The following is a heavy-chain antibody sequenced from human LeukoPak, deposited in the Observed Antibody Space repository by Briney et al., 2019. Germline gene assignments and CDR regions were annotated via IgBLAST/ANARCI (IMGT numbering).Heavy chain of an antibody. Sequence: GGSLRLSCAASGFTFSSYNMNWVRQAPGKGLEWVSYISSSSTIYYADSVKGRFTISRDNAKNSLFLQMNSLRAEDTALYFCARRLSLRFDAFAVWGPGTVVTVSS. D-gene: IGHD3-3*01. CDR2: ISSSSTI. CDR3: ARRLSLRFDAFAV. J-gene: IGHJ3*01. CDR1: GFTFSSYN. V-gene: IGHV3-48*04.